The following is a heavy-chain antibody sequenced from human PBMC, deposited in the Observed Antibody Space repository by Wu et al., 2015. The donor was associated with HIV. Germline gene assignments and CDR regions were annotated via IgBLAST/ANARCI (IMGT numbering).Heavy chain of an antibody. CDR3: ATIQRLVKDLDY. CDR1: GYTFTDYF. CDR2: TNLNTGGT. V-gene: IGHV1-2*02. J-gene: IGHJ4*02. Sequence: QVHLVQSGAEVKKPGASVKVSCKASGYTFTDYFIHWIRQAPGQGLEWMGWTNLNTGGTNYAPKFQGRVTMTRDTSMNTLYLELSRLTSDDTAVYYCATIQRLVKDLDYWGQGTLVTVSS. D-gene: IGHD6-13*01.